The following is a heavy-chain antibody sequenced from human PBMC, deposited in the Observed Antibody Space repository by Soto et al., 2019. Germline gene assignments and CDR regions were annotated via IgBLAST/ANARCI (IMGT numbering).Heavy chain of an antibody. CDR3: ARDWRNYFDY. D-gene: IGHD3-3*01. CDR2: ISYDGRNK. J-gene: IGHJ4*02. CDR1: GFTFSSYA. V-gene: IGHV3-30*04. Sequence: QVQLVESGGGVVQPGRSLRLSCAASGFTFSSYAMHWVRQAPGKGLEWVAIISYDGRNKYYADSVKGRFTISRDNSKNTLYQQMNSLRAEDTAVYYCARDWRNYFDYWGQGTLVTVSS.